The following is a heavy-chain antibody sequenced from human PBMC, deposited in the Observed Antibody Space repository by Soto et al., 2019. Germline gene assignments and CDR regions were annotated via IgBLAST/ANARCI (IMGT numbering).Heavy chain of an antibody. CDR2: IIPIFHTT. J-gene: IGHJ6*02. V-gene: IGHV1-69*13. CDR3: ATYRKSYELGYYYILAV. Sequence: SVQVSCKASGGTFISYVISWVRQAPGQGLEWMGGIIPIFHTTNYRQKFQDRVTITADESTSTAYMELSSLRSEETAIYYCATYRKSYELGYYYILAVWRQAITVTSSS. CDR1: GGTFISYV. D-gene: IGHD1-26*01.